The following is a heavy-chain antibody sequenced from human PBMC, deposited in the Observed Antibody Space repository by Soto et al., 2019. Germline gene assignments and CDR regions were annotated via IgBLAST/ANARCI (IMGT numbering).Heavy chain of an antibody. Sequence: SETLSLTCTVSGGSISSGDYYWSWIRQPPGKGLEWIGYIYYSGSTYYNPSLKSRVTISVDTSKNQFSLKLSSVTAADTAVYYCARESIARVGFDYWGQGTLVTV. CDR2: IYYSGST. J-gene: IGHJ4*02. CDR3: ARESIARVGFDY. D-gene: IGHD2-15*01. CDR1: GGSISSGDYY. V-gene: IGHV4-30-4*01.